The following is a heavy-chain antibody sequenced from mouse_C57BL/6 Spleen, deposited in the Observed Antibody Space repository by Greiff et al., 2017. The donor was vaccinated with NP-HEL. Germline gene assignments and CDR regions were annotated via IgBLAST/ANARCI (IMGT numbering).Heavy chain of an antibody. CDR2: IDPSDSYT. D-gene: IGHD2-4*01. Sequence: QVQLQQPGAELVKPGASVKLSCKASGYTFTSYWMQWVKQRPGQGLEWIGEIDPSDSYTNYNQKFKGKATLTVDTSSSTAYMQLSSLTSEDSAVYYCARKNFFYDYDGFAYWGQGTLVTVSA. J-gene: IGHJ3*01. V-gene: IGHV1-50*01. CDR1: GYTFTSYW. CDR3: ARKNFFYDYDGFAY.